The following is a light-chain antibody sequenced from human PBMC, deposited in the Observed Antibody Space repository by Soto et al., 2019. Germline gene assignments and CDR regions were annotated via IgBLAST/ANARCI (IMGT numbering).Light chain of an antibody. CDR3: AAWDDSLNGWV. CDR2: SNN. CDR1: SSNIGSKT. V-gene: IGLV1-44*01. Sequence: QSVLTQPPSASGTPGQRVTISCSGSSSNIGSKTVNWYQQLPGTAPKLLIYSNNQRPSGVPDRFSGSKSGTSASLAISGLQSEDEADYYCAAWDDSLNGWVFGGGTKLTVL. J-gene: IGLJ3*02.